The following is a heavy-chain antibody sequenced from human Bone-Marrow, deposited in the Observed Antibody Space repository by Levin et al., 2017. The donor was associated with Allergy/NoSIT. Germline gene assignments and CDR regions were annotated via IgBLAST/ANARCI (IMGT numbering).Heavy chain of an antibody. Sequence: PGGSLRLSCEASAFSFSHYGMHWVRQAPGKGLEWVAVIWYDGSEKYYADSVKGRFTISRDNSKNTIFLQMNSLRAEDTAVYYCAKNDLNWGSNDWYFDLWGRGTLVSVTS. CDR3: AKNDLNWGSNDWYFDL. CDR1: AFSFSHYG. CDR2: IWYDGSEK. J-gene: IGHJ2*01. V-gene: IGHV3-33*06. D-gene: IGHD7-27*01.